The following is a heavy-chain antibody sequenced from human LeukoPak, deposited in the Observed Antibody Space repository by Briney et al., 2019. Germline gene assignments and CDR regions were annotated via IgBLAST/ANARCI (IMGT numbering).Heavy chain of an antibody. Sequence: SVRVSCKASGGTFSSYAISWVRQAPGQGLEWMGRIIPILGIANYAQKFQGRVTITADKSTSTAYMERSSLRSEDTAVYYCARDSTVAKTEYFQHWGQGTLVTVSS. D-gene: IGHD4-23*01. CDR1: GGTFSSYA. V-gene: IGHV1-69*04. CDR2: IIPILGIA. J-gene: IGHJ1*01. CDR3: ARDSTVAKTEYFQH.